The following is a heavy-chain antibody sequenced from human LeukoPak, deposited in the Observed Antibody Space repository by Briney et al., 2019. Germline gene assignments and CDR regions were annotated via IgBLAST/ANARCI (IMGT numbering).Heavy chain of an antibody. CDR2: ISGSGDST. CDR3: AKKVRGVIIRVFAFDI. Sequence: GGSLRLSCAASGFTFSSYAMSWVRQAPGKGLEWVSAISGSGDSTYYADSVKGRFTISRDNSKNTLYLQMNSLRAEDTAVYYCAKKVRGVIIRVFAFDIWGQGTMVTVSS. D-gene: IGHD3-10*01. J-gene: IGHJ3*02. CDR1: GFTFSSYA. V-gene: IGHV3-23*01.